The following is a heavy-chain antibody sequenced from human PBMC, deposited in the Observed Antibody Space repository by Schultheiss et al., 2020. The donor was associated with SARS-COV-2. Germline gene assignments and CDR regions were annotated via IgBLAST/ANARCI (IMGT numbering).Heavy chain of an antibody. CDR1: GGSISSSNW. Sequence: GSLRLSCAVSGGSISSSNWWSWVRQPPGKGLEWIGEIYYSGSTYYNPSLKSRVTISVDTSKNQFSLKLSSVTAADTAVYYCARLGDTAVAVEPYWGQGTLVTVSS. V-gene: IGHV4-4*02. CDR3: ARLGDTAVAVEPY. J-gene: IGHJ4*02. CDR2: IYYSGST. D-gene: IGHD5-18*01.